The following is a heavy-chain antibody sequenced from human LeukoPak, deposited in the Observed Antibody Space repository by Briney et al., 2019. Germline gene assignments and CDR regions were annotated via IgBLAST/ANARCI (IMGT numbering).Heavy chain of an antibody. CDR1: GFTFSSYS. D-gene: IGHD1-26*01. J-gene: IGHJ4*02. Sequence: GGSLRLSCAASGFTFSSYSMNWVRQAPGKGLEWVSSISSSSSYIYYADSVKGRFTISRDNAKNSLYLQTNSLRAEDTAVYYCARSLMGATRDYWGQGTLVTVSS. V-gene: IGHV3-21*01. CDR2: ISSSSSYI. CDR3: ARSLMGATRDY.